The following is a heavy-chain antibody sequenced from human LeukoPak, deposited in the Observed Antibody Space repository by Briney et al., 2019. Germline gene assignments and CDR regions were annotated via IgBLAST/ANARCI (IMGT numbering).Heavy chain of an antibody. J-gene: IGHJ4*02. V-gene: IGHV3-74*01. CDR1: GFTLSSYW. D-gene: IGHD3-10*01. CDR3: ARAYGSGYVY. CDR2: ISSDASIT. Sequence: GGSLRLSCAASGFTLSSYWMHWVRQAPGKGPVWVSRISSDASITNYADSVKGRFTISRDNAKKTLYLQMNSLRVEDTAVYHCARAYGSGYVYWGQGTLVTVSS.